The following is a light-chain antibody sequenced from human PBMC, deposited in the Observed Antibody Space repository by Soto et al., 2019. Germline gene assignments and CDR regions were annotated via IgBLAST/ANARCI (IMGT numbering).Light chain of an antibody. Sequence: DIQMTQSPSTLSASVGDRVTITCRASQSISSWLAWYQQKPGKAPKLLIYKASSLESGVPSRFSGSGSGTEFILTISSLQPDDFASYYCQQYNSYPWTFGKGLKVEIK. CDR1: QSISSW. J-gene: IGKJ1*01. V-gene: IGKV1-5*03. CDR3: QQYNSYPWT. CDR2: KAS.